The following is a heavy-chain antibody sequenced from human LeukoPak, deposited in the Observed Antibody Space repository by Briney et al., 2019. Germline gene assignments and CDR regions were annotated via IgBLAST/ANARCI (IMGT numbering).Heavy chain of an antibody. J-gene: IGHJ4*02. CDR3: VRDGAVAGTDFDY. V-gene: IGHV3-21*01. CDR1: GFTFSSYD. CDR2: ISSSSSYI. Sequence: GGSLRLSCAASGFTFSSYDMNWVRQAPGKGLEWVSYISSSSSYIYYVDSVKGRFTISRDNAKNSLYLQMNSLRAEDTAVYYCVRDGAVAGTDFDYWGQGTLVTVSS. D-gene: IGHD6-19*01.